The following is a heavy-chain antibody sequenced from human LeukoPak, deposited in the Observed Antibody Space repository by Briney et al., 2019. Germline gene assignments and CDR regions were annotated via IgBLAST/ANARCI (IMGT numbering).Heavy chain of an antibody. CDR2: MNPNSGNT. D-gene: IGHD3-22*01. J-gene: IGHJ4*02. CDR3: ARVLHTSGYYWAY. Sequence: ASVKVSCKASGYTFTSYEINWVRQAPGQGLEWMGWMNPNSGNTGYSQKFQGRLTMTRSTSISTAYMELSSLSSEDTAVYFCARVLHTSGYYWAYWGQGTLVTVSS. CDR1: GYTFTSYE. V-gene: IGHV1-8*01.